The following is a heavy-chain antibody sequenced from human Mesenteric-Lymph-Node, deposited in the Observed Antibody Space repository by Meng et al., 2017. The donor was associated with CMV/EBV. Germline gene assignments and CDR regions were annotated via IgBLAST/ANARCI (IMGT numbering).Heavy chain of an antibody. CDR3: ARVELGNWFDP. Sequence: ASVKVSCKASGYTFTSYDVNWVRQAPGQGLEWMGWMNPNSGNTGYAQKFQGRVTMTRNTSISTAYMELSSLRSEDTAVYYCARVELGNWFDPWGQGTLVTVSS. CDR1: GYTFTSYD. D-gene: IGHD3-16*01. CDR2: MNPNSGNT. V-gene: IGHV1-8*01. J-gene: IGHJ5*02.